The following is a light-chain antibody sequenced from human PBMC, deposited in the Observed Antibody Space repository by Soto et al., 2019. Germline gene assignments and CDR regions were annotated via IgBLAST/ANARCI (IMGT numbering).Light chain of an antibody. CDR1: SSNIGSNT. CDR3: ATWDDSLDDYV. Sequence: QSVLTQPPSASGTPGQRVTISCSGSSSNIGSNTVNWYQQLPGTAPKLLIYSHNQRPSGVPDRFSVSKSGTSASLAISGLQFEDEADYYCATWDDSLDDYVFGTGTKLTVL. V-gene: IGLV1-44*01. CDR2: SHN. J-gene: IGLJ1*01.